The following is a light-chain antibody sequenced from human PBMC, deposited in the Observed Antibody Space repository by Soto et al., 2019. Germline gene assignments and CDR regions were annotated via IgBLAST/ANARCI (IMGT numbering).Light chain of an antibody. CDR2: KAS. Sequence: DIQMTQSPSTLSGSVGYRFTITCRASQTISSWLAWYQQKPGKAPKLLIYKASTLKSGVPSRFSGSGSGTEFTLTISSLQPADFATYDCQNYNSYSEACGQGTKVDI. V-gene: IGKV1-5*03. J-gene: IGKJ1*01. CDR1: QTISSW. CDR3: QNYNSYSEA.